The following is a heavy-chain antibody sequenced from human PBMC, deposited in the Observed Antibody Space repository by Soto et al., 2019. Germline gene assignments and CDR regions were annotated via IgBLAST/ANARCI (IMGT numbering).Heavy chain of an antibody. CDR3: AKDRTIASRTFDS. CDR1: GFIFSDHG. J-gene: IGHJ4*02. CDR2: ISGSVGST. D-gene: IGHD6-6*01. V-gene: IGHV3-23*01. Sequence: GGSLRLSCTASGFIFSDHGMHWVRQAPGKGLEWVASISGSVGSTFYADSVKGRFTISRDNYLNTLDLQLNSLRAEDTAVYYCAKDRTIASRTFDSWGQGALVTVSS.